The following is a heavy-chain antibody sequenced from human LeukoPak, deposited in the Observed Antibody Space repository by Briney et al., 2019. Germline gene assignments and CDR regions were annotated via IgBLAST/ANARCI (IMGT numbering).Heavy chain of an antibody. J-gene: IGHJ4*02. CDR1: RYTFTGYY. CDR3: AKNPYEYYFDY. V-gene: IGHV1-2*02. D-gene: IGHD5-12*01. Sequence: ASVKVSCKASRYTFTGYYMHWVRQAPGQGLEWMGWINPNSGDTNYAQKFQGRVTVTRDTPIRTAYMELSGLRSDDTAVYYCAKNPYEYYFDYWGQGTLATVSS. CDR2: INPNSGDT.